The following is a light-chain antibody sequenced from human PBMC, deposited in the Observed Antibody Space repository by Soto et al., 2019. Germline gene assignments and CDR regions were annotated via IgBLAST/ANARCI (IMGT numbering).Light chain of an antibody. CDR2: GAS. V-gene: IGKV3-15*01. Sequence: EIVMTQSPATLSVSPGDRAALSCRARQTVGANLAWYQQKPGQAPRLLIYGASARATDVPARFSGRGSGTDFTLTISSLQSEDFAFYYCQQYNIWPQTFGQGTKVEI. CDR3: QQYNIWPQT. CDR1: QTVGAN. J-gene: IGKJ1*01.